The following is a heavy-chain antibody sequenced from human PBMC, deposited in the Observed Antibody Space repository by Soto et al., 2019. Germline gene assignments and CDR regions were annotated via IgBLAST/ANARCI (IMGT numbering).Heavy chain of an antibody. CDR1: GYTFTSYG. CDR3: ARDRISSGWFNYYYYGMDV. Sequence: QVKLVQSGAEVKKPGASVKVSCKASGYTFTSYGISWVRQAPGQGLEWMGWISAYNGNTNYAQKLQGRVTMTTDTSTSTAYMELRSLRSDDTAVYYCARDRISSGWFNYYYYGMDVWCQGTTVTVS. CDR2: ISAYNGNT. V-gene: IGHV1-18*01. D-gene: IGHD6-19*01. J-gene: IGHJ6*02.